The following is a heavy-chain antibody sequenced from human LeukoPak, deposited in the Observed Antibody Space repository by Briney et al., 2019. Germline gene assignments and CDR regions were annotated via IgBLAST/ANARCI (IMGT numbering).Heavy chain of an antibody. CDR2: ISWNSGSI. CDR1: GFTFDDYA. V-gene: IGHV3-9*01. D-gene: IGHD2-2*01. Sequence: PGGSLRLSRAASGFTFDDYAMHWVRQAPGKGLEWVSGISWNSGSIGYADSVKGRFTISRDNAKNSLYLQMNSLRAEDTALYYCARSDIVVVPAADLNPFDYWGQGTLVTVSS. CDR3: ARSDIVVVPAADLNPFDY. J-gene: IGHJ4*02.